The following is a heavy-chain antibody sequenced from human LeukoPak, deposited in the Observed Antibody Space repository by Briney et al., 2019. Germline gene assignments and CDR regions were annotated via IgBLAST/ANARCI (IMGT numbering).Heavy chain of an antibody. CDR2: ISFDGSEK. J-gene: IGHJ3*02. D-gene: IGHD3-10*01. Sequence: GGSLRLSCAVSGFTFTTYGMHWVRQAPGKGLEWVALISFDGSEKYYADSVKGRFTISRDNSKNTLYLQMNSLRAEDTAVYYCARSHRVLLWFGELLRGAAFDIWGQGTMVTVSS. CDR1: GFTFTTYG. CDR3: ARSHRVLLWFGELLRGAAFDI. V-gene: IGHV3-30*03.